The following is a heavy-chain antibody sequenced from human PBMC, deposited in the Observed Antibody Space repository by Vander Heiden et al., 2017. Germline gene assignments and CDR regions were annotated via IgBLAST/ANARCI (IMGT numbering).Heavy chain of an antibody. CDR3: ANSVELASIRYYYGMDV. D-gene: IGHD5-12*01. J-gene: IGHJ6*02. CDR2: ISASGGST. CDR1: GFTSSSYA. V-gene: IGHV3-23*01. Sequence: ELQLLESGGGLVQPGGSLRLSCAASGFTSSSYAMSWVRQAPGKGLEWVSTISASGGSTYYADSVKGRFTISRDNSKNTLYVQMNSLRAEDTAVYYCANSVELASIRYYYGMDVWGQGTTVTVSS.